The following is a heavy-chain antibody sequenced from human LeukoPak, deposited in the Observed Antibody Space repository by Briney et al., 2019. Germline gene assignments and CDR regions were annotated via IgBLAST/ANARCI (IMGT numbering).Heavy chain of an antibody. V-gene: IGHV3-30-3*01. CDR3: ARDGVGYGDYVVGTFDY. J-gene: IGHJ4*02. CDR2: ISYDGSNK. CDR1: GFTFSSYA. D-gene: IGHD4-17*01. Sequence: GGSLRLSCAASGFTFSSYAMHWVRQAPGKGLEWVAVISYDGSNKYYADSVKGRFTISRDNSKNTLYLQMNSLRAEDTAVYYCARDGVGYGDYVVGTFDYWGQGTLVTVSS.